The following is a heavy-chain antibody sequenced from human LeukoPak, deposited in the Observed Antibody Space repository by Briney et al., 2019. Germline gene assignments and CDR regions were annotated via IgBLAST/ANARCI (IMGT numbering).Heavy chain of an antibody. Sequence: GGSLRLSCAASGFTFSTRSMNWVRQAPGKGLEWVSYISSSSDIIHYADSVKGRFTISRDNSKNTLYLQMNSLRAEDTAVYYCARDHSDYGSGSYYPYFDYWGQGTLVTVSS. CDR2: ISSSSDII. CDR3: ARDHSDYGSGSYYPYFDY. CDR1: GFTFSTRS. J-gene: IGHJ4*02. D-gene: IGHD3-10*01. V-gene: IGHV3-48*01.